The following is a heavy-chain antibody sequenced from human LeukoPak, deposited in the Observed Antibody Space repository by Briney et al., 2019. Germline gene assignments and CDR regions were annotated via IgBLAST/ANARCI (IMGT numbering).Heavy chain of an antibody. CDR3: ALPRPGY. Sequence: SETLSLTCKVSNYSVRSDLHWSWIRQSPGRGLEWIASVYQSGHAYYSPSLKSRVTISVDTSKNQFSLKLSSVTAADTAVYYCALPRPGYWGQGTLVTVSS. CDR2: VYQSGHA. J-gene: IGHJ4*02. V-gene: IGHV4-38-2*02. CDR1: NYSVRSDLH.